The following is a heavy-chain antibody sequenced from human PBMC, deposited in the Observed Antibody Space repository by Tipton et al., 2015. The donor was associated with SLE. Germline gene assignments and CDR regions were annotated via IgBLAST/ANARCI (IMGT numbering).Heavy chain of an antibody. V-gene: IGHV4-39*01. CDR2: IFYSGST. Sequence: TLSLTCTVSGGSISNNDYYWGWIRQPPGKGLEWIGNIFYSGSTDYSPPLKSRVTISVDTSKNQFSLMLSPVTAADTAIYYCVRGDFWSGYSDYWGQGTLVPISS. D-gene: IGHD3-3*01. CDR3: VRGDFWSGYSDY. J-gene: IGHJ4*02. CDR1: GGSISNNDYY.